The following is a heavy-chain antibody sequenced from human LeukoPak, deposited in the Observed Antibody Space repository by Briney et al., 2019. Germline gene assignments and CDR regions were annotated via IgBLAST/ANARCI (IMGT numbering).Heavy chain of an antibody. Sequence: SETLSLTCTVSGGSISSYYWSWIRQPPGKGLEWIGYIYYSGSTNYNPSLKSRVTISVDTSKKQFSLKLRSVTAADTAVYYCARSSGKRTGYYYYYMDVWGKGTTVTISS. J-gene: IGHJ6*03. CDR3: ARSSGKRTGYYYYYMDV. CDR1: GGSISSYY. V-gene: IGHV4-59*12. D-gene: IGHD3-10*01. CDR2: IYYSGST.